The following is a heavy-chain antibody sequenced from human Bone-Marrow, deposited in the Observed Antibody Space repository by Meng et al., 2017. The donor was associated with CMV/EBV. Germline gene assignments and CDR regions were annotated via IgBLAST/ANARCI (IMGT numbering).Heavy chain of an antibody. V-gene: IGHV3-66*02. J-gene: IGHJ4*02. D-gene: IGHD6-6*01. CDR2: IYSGGTT. Sequence: GESLKISCAASGFTFSSYEMNWVRQAPGKGLEWVSVIYSGGTTYYADSVKGRFTVSRDTSKNTLYLQMNGLIDEDTAVYYCTRDTSWSSSYWGQGTLVTVSS. CDR1: GFTFSSYE. CDR3: TRDTSWSSSY.